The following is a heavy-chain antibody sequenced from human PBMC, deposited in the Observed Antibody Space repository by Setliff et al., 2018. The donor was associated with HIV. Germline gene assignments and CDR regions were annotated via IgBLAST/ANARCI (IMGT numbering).Heavy chain of an antibody. CDR2: INVDGSSI. V-gene: IGHV3-74*01. CDR1: GFTLPDYW. Sequence: PGGSLRPPRAASGFTLPDYWMHWVRQVPGQGLVWVSRINVDGSSISYADSVKGRFTISRDNAKNTLFLQMNSLRAEDTAVYYCARLPQDVRSSIDFWGQGTLVTVSS. D-gene: IGHD6-6*01. J-gene: IGHJ4*02. CDR3: ARLPQDVRSSIDF.